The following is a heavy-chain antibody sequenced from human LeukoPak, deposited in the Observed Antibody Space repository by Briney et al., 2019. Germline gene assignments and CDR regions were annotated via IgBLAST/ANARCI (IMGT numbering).Heavy chain of an antibody. V-gene: IGHV3-33*01. CDR3: ARDGYNYAHDY. CDR2: IWFDGTNK. J-gene: IGHJ4*02. CDR1: GFTFSSYG. D-gene: IGHD5-24*01. Sequence: GRSLRLSCASSGFTFSSYGMHWVRQAPGKGLEWVAVIWFDGTNKYYADSVKGRFTISRDNSKNTLYLQMNSLRAEDTAVYYWARDGYNYAHDYWGQGTLVTVSS.